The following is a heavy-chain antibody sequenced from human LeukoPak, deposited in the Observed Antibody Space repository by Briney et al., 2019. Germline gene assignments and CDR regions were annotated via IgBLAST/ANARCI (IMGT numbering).Heavy chain of an antibody. J-gene: IGHJ4*02. V-gene: IGHV3-9*01. CDR1: GFTFDDYA. CDR2: ISWNSGSI. D-gene: IGHD3-22*01. CDR3: AKALYYDSSGYPVG. Sequence: GGSLRLSCAASGFTFDDYAMHWVRQAPGEGLEWVSGISWNSGSIGYADSVKGRFIISRDNAKNSLYLQMNSLRAEDTALYYCAKALYYDSSGYPVGWGQGTLVTVSS.